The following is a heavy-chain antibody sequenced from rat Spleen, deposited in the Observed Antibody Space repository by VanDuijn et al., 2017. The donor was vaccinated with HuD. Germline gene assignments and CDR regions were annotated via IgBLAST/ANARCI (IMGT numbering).Heavy chain of an antibody. Sequence: EVQLVESDGGLVQPGRSLKLSCAASGFTFSDYYMAWVRQAPTKGLEWVATISYDGSSTYYRDSVKGRFTISSDNAKSTLYLQMDSLRSEATATYYCARMAYGDYWGQGVMVTVSS. V-gene: IGHV5-29*01. CDR1: GFTFSDYY. J-gene: IGHJ2*01. D-gene: IGHD1-11*01. CDR2: ISYDGSST. CDR3: ARMAYGDY.